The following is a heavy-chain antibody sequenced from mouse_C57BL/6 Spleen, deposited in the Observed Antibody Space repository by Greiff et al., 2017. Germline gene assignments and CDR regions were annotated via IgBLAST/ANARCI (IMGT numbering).Heavy chain of an antibody. J-gene: IGHJ2*01. V-gene: IGHV1-52*01. D-gene: IGHD1-1*01. CDR1: GYTFTSYW. Sequence: VQLQKPGAELVRPGSSVKLSCKASGYTFTSYWMHWVKQRPIQGLEWIGNIDPSDSETHYNQKFKDKATLTVDKSSSTAYMQLSSLTSEDSAVYYCARFGPYYGSHYFDYWGQGTTLTVSS. CDR3: ARFGPYYGSHYFDY. CDR2: IDPSDSET.